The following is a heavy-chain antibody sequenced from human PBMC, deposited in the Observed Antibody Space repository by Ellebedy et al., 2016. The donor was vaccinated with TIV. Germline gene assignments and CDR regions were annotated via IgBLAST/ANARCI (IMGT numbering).Heavy chain of an antibody. CDR1: GVSISGYY. CDR2: IHYTGTT. J-gene: IGHJ4*02. D-gene: IGHD5-24*01. Sequence: MPSETLSLTCTVSGVSISGYYWSWVRQPPGKGLEWIGYIHYTGTTNYNPSLKSRVTISLDTSKNQFSLNLNSVTAADTAVYYCTKTRGWLQSDFHYWGQGSLVTVSS. V-gene: IGHV4-59*01. CDR3: TKTRGWLQSDFHY.